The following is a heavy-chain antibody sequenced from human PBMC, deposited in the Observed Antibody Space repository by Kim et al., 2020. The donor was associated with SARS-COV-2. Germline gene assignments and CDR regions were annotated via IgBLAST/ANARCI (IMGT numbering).Heavy chain of an antibody. J-gene: IGHJ6*02. CDR3: TCHLRGTVSPKDYYYGMDV. CDR2: TRSKAYGGTT. Sequence: GGSLRLSCTSYGLSSGDYAMSWVRQAPGKGLEWVGFTRSKAYGGTTEYAASVKGRFIISRDESRSIDYLQMNSLKTEDTAVYYCTCHLRGTVSPKDYYYGMDVWGQGTTVTVSS. V-gene: IGHV3-49*04. CDR1: GLSSGDYA. D-gene: IGHD3-10*01.